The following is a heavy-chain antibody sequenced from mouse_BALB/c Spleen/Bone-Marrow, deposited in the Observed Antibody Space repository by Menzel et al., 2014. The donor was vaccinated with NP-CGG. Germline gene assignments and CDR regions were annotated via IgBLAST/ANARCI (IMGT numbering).Heavy chain of an antibody. D-gene: IGHD2-4*01. J-gene: IGHJ4*01. CDR3: ARGGGLRGLYPMDY. V-gene: IGHV5-6-5*01. CDR2: ISSGGGT. Sequence: EVQLVESGGGLVKPGGSLKLSCAGSGFTFSSYAMSWGRQTPEKWLEWVASISSGGGTYYPASVKGRFAISRDNVRNILYLQMSSLRSEDTAMYYCARGGGLRGLYPMDYWGQGTSVTVSS. CDR1: GFTFSSYA.